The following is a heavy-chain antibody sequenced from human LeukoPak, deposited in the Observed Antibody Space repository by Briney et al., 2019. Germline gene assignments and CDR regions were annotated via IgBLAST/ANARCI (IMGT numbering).Heavy chain of an antibody. J-gene: IGHJ4*02. D-gene: IGHD6-13*01. Sequence: SETLSLTCNVSGDSIRSDYWSWIRQPPGKGLEWIGYIYYSGSTNYNPSLKSRVTISVDTSKNQFSLKLSSVTAADTAVYYCARYSSSWSFFDYWGQGTLVTVSS. CDR1: GDSIRSDY. V-gene: IGHV4-59*01. CDR2: IYYSGST. CDR3: ARYSSSWSFFDY.